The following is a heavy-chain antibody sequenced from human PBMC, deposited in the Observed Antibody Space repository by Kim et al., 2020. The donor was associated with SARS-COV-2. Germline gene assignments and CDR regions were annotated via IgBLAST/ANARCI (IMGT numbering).Heavy chain of an antibody. CDR3: ARVPSFYYTSGMYRWFDP. CDR1: GASISATSHY. Sequence: SETLSLTCTVSGASISATSHYWGWIRQPPGRGLEWIGTVYFSGSTFYNPALKSRVTMSVDTSKNQFSLSLGPVTAADTAVYYCARVPSFYYTSGMYRWFDPWGQGTLVTVSS. V-gene: IGHV4-39*07. D-gene: IGHD3-10*01. J-gene: IGHJ5*02. CDR2: VYFSGST.